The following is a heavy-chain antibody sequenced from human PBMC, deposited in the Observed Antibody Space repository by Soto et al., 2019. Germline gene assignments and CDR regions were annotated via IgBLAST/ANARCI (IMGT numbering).Heavy chain of an antibody. J-gene: IGHJ6*02. V-gene: IGHV4-34*01. CDR3: ARGDSSSLYYYYGVDV. CDR2: INHSGST. D-gene: IGHD6-6*01. CDR1: GWSFSGYY. Sequence: PSETLSLTCSVYGWSFSGYYWSWIRQPPGKGLEWVGEINHSGSTNYNPSLKSRVTISVDTSKNQFSLKLSSVTAADTAVYYCARGDSSSLYYYYGVDVWGQGTTVTVSS.